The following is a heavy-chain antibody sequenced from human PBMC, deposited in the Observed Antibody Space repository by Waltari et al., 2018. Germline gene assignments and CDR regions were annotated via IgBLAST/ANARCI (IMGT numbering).Heavy chain of an antibody. CDR2: INHSGST. Sequence: QVQLQQWGAGLLKPSETLSLTCAVYGGSFSGYYWSWIRQPPGKGLEWIGEINHSGSTNYNPSLKSRVTISVDTSKNQFSLKLSSVTAADTAVYYCARAARNYYYYYGMDVWGQGTTVTVSS. CDR3: ARAARNYYYYYGMDV. V-gene: IGHV4-34*01. J-gene: IGHJ6*02. CDR1: GGSFSGYY.